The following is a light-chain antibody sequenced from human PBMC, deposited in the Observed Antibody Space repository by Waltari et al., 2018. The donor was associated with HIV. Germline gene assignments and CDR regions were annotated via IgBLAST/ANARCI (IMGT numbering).Light chain of an antibody. V-gene: IGLV2-14*01. CDR1: SSDVGGYNY. CDR2: DVS. Sequence: SAIPQPASVSGSPGQSITISCTGTSSDVGGYNYVSWYQQYPGKAPKLMIYDVSNRPSGVSNRFSGSKSGNTASLTISGLQAEDEADYYCSSYTSSSTRVFGGGTKLTVL. J-gene: IGLJ3*02. CDR3: SSYTSSSTRV.